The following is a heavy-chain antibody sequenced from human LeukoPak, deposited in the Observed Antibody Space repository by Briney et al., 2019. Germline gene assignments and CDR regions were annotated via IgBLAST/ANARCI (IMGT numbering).Heavy chain of an antibody. CDR1: GGSISSSSYY. D-gene: IGHD6-13*01. Sequence: PSETLSLACTVSGGSISSSSYYWSWIRQPPGKGLEWIGYIYYSGSTNYNPSLKSRVTISVDTSNNQFSLKLSSVTAADTAVYYCARLFYSSSWYHPYYYYGMDVWGQGTTVTVSS. V-gene: IGHV4-61*05. J-gene: IGHJ6*02. CDR3: ARLFYSSSWYHPYYYYGMDV. CDR2: IYYSGST.